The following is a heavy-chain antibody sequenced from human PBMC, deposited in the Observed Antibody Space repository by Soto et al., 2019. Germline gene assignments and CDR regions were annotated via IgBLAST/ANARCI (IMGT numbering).Heavy chain of an antibody. CDR1: GDTFNFYS. V-gene: IGHV1-69*02. CDR3: ATSYGSGYRAFDS. Sequence: QVQLVQSGADVQRPGSSVRVSCTASGDTFNFYSINWVRQAPGLGLQWMGRINPILSMSNYAPRFQGRVTMTADKSTSTAYRELSSLRSEDTAMYYCATSYGSGYRAFDSWGQGALVTVSS. CDR2: INPILSMS. J-gene: IGHJ4*02. D-gene: IGHD3-10*01.